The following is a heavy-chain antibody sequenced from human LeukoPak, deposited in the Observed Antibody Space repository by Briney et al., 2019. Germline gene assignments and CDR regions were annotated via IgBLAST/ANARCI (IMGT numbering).Heavy chain of an antibody. J-gene: IGHJ3*02. CDR2: IIPIFGTA. Sequence: SVKVSCKASGGTFSSYAISWVRQAPGQGPEWMGGIIPIFGTANYAQKFQGRVTITADKSTSTAYMELSSLRSEDTAVYYYAREGVPDAFDIWGQGTMVTVSS. V-gene: IGHV1-69*06. CDR1: GGTFSSYA. D-gene: IGHD3-10*01. CDR3: AREGVPDAFDI.